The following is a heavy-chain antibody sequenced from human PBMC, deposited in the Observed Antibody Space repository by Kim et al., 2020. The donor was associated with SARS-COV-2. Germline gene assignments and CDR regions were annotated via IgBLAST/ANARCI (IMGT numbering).Heavy chain of an antibody. D-gene: IGHD6-6*01. V-gene: IGHV3-43*02. J-gene: IGHJ6*02. Sequence: GGSLRLSCAASGFTFDDYAMHWVRQAPGKGLEWVSLISGDGGSTYYADSVKGRFTISRDNSKNSLYLQMNSLRTEDTALYYCAKGRRIAREYGMDVWGQGTTVTVSS. CDR2: ISGDGGST. CDR3: AKGRRIAREYGMDV. CDR1: GFTFDDYA.